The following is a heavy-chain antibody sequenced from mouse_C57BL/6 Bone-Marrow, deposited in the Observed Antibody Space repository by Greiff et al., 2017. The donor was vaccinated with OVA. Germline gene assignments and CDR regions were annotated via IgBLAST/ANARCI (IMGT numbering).Heavy chain of an antibody. D-gene: IGHD3-3*01. Sequence: QVQLQQSGPELVKPGASVKISCKASGYAFSSSWMNWVKQRPGKGLEWIGRIYPGDGGTNYNGKFKGKATLTADKSSSSAYMQLSSLTSEDSAVYFCASSGDSSFYAMDDWGQGTSVTVSS. V-gene: IGHV1-82*01. CDR3: ASSGDSSFYAMDD. CDR2: IYPGDGGT. CDR1: GYAFSSSW. J-gene: IGHJ4*01.